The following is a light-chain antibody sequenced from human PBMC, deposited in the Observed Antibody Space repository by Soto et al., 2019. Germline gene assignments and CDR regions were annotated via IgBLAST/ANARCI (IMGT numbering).Light chain of an antibody. J-gene: IGKJ5*01. Sequence: EIVMTQSPATLSVSPGKIATLSCRASQSVSRNLDWYQQKPGQAPRLLIYGASTRATGIPARLSGSGYGTELTITISGMMNEDFETYQCQQLNTLPFTFGQGTRLEIK. V-gene: IGKV3-15*01. CDR3: QQLNTLPFT. CDR1: QSVSRN. CDR2: GAS.